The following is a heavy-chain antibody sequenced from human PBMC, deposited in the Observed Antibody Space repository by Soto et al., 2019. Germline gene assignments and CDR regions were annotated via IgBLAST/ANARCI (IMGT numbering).Heavy chain of an antibody. D-gene: IGHD3-22*01. CDR1: GFTVSSNY. Sequence: PGGSLRLSCAASGFTVSSNYMSWVRQAPGKGLEWVSVIYSGGNTYYADSVKGRFTISRDDSKNTLYLQMNSLRAEDTGVYYCASLYDSSGLTSGRWGQGTLVTVSS. J-gene: IGHJ4*02. V-gene: IGHV3-53*01. CDR3: ASLYDSSGLTSGR. CDR2: IYSGGNT.